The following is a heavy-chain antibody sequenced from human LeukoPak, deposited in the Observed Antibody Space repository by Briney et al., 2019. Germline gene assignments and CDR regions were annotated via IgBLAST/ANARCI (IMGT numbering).Heavy chain of an antibody. J-gene: IGHJ4*02. CDR2: IYYSGST. CDR3: ARICTNGVCYRGFDY. D-gene: IGHD2-8*01. Sequence: SETLSLTCTVSGGSISSSSYYWGWIRQPPGKGLEWIGSIYYSGSTYYTPSLKSLVNISVDTSKNHFSLKLSSVTAADTAVYYCARICTNGVCYRGFDYWGQGTLVTVSS. CDR1: GGSISSSSYY. V-gene: IGHV4-39*01.